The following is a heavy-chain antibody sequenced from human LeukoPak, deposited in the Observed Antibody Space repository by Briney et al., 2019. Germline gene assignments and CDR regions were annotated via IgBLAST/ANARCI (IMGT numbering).Heavy chain of an antibody. V-gene: IGHV1-46*01. CDR2: INPSAGAT. J-gene: IGHJ4*02. D-gene: IGHD6-19*01. Sequence: ASVKVSCKASGYTFTNYYIHWVRRAPGQGLEWMGIINPSAGATNYAQKFQGRVTMTRDTSASTAYMELSSLRSEDTAVYYCARDPNLLYSSGWPAYYFDYWGQGTLVTVSS. CDR3: ARDPNLLYSSGWPAYYFDY. CDR1: GYTFTNYY.